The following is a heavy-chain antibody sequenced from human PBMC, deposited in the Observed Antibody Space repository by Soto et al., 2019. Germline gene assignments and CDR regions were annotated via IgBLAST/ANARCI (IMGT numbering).Heavy chain of an antibody. D-gene: IGHD5-18*01. V-gene: IGHV4-31*03. CDR2: IYYRGST. CDR1: GGSISSGGYY. Sequence: QVQLQESGPGLVKPSQTLSLTCTVSGGSISSGGYYWSWIRQHPGKGLEWIGYIYYRGSTYYNPSLKSRVTISVDTSKTQLSLKLSSVTAADTAVYYCARGAMVGRFDYWGQGTLVTVSS. CDR3: ARGAMVGRFDY. J-gene: IGHJ4*02.